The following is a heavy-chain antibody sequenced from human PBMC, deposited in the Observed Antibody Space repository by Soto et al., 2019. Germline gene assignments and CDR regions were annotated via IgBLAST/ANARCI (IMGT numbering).Heavy chain of an antibody. CDR1: GFSFSGYN. D-gene: IGHD3-22*01. J-gene: IGHJ3*01. Sequence: GGSLRLSCAASGFSFSGYNMNWVRQAPGKGLEWVSSISGDSNYIYYADSVQGRFTISRDNAKNSVYLQMNSLRAEDTAVYYCARVVYFDRSAYGLWGQGTMVTVS. V-gene: IGHV3-21*06. CDR2: ISGDSNYI. CDR3: ARVVYFDRSAYGL.